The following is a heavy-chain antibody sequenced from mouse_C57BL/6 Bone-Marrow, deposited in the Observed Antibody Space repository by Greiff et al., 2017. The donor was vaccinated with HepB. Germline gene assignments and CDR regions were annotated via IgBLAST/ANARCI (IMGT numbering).Heavy chain of an antibody. J-gene: IGHJ4*01. CDR3: ARGTLRDMDY. D-gene: IGHD1-1*01. V-gene: IGHV1-61*01. CDR1: GYTFTSYW. CDR2: IYPSDSEN. Sequence: QVQLQQPGAELVRPGSSVKLSCKASGYTFTSYWMDWVKQRPGQGLEWIGNIYPSDSENHYNQKFKDKATLTVDKSSSTAYMQLSSLTSEDSAVYYCARGTLRDMDYWGQGTSVTVSS.